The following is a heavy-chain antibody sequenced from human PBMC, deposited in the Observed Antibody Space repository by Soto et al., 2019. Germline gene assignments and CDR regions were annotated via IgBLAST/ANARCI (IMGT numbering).Heavy chain of an antibody. Sequence: QVRLQQWGAGLLKPSETLSLTCAVYGGSLGGDYWTWIRQAPGKGLVWIGEINHSGTINFDPSLRSRLTISLDTSKKEFSLKLSSVTDADTATYYCARADRTLVTSSSLDAWAQGTTVTFYS. J-gene: IGHJ6*02. D-gene: IGHD2-21*02. V-gene: IGHV4-34*01. CDR3: ARADRTLVTSSSLDA. CDR2: INHSGTI. CDR1: GGSLGGDY.